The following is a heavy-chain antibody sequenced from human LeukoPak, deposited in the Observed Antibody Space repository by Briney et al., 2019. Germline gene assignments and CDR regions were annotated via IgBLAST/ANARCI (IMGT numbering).Heavy chain of an antibody. D-gene: IGHD2-15*01. CDR1: GFTFSSYA. J-gene: IGHJ4*02. V-gene: IGHV3-23*01. CDR3: AKVVVVAATAPYYFDY. Sequence: PGGSLRLSCAASGFTFSSYAMSWVRQAPGKGLEWVSAISGSGGSTYYADSVKGRFTISRDNSKNTLYLQMNSLRAEDTAVHYCAKVVVVAATAPYYFDYWGQGTLVTVSS. CDR2: ISGSGGST.